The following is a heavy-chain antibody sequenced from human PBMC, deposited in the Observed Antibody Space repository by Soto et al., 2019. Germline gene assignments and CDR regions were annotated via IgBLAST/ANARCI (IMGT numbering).Heavy chain of an antibody. D-gene: IGHD3-3*01. CDR3: AKNGDFWSWGMDV. CDR2: ISESGDGT. CDR1: GFTFNTYA. Sequence: RLSCAASGFTFNTYAMTWVRQAPGKGLEWVSLISESGDGTYYADSVKGRSTISRDNSQRTLNLQMNSLRAEDTAVYYCAKNGDFWSWGMDVWGQGTTVTVSS. V-gene: IGHV3-23*01. J-gene: IGHJ6*02.